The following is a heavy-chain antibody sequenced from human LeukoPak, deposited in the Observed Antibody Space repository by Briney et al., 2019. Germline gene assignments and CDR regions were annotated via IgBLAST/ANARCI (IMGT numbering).Heavy chain of an antibody. J-gene: IGHJ4*02. CDR3: ARGPNYYGSGSVV. Sequence: ASVKVSCKASGYTFIGYYMHWVRHAPGQGLEWMGWMNPNSGNTGYAQKFQGRVTMTRNTSISTAYMELSSLSSEDTAVYYCARGPNYYGSGSVVWGQGTLVTVSS. V-gene: IGHV1-8*02. CDR1: GYTFIGYY. CDR2: MNPNSGNT. D-gene: IGHD3-10*01.